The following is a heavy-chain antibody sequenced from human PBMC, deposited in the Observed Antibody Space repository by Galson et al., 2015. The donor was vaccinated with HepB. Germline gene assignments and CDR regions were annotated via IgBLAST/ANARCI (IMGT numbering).Heavy chain of an antibody. Sequence: SLRLSCAASGFTFSSYGMHWVRQAPGKGLEWVAVISFDGSNKYYADSVKGRFTISRDNSKNTLYLQMNSLRAEDTAVFYCAKAYGELFDYWGQGTLVTVSS. CDR2: ISFDGSNK. V-gene: IGHV3-30*18. CDR3: AKAYGELFDY. J-gene: IGHJ4*02. D-gene: IGHD3-10*01. CDR1: GFTFSSYG.